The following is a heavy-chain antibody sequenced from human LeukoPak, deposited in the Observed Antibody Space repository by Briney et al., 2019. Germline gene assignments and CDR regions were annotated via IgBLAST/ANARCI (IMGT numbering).Heavy chain of an antibody. CDR3: AKGGDPRLRFLEWLRLGAFDI. CDR1: GFTFDDYA. Sequence: GGSLRLSCAASGFTFDDYAMHWVRQAPGKGLEWFSGISWNSGSIGYADSVKGRFTISRDNAKNSLYLQMNSLRAEDTALYYCAKGGDPRLRFLEWLRLGAFDIWGQGTMVTVSS. CDR2: ISWNSGSI. V-gene: IGHV3-9*01. J-gene: IGHJ3*02. D-gene: IGHD3-3*01.